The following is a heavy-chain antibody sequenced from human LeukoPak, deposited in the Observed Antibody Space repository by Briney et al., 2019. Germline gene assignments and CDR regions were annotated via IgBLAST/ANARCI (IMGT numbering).Heavy chain of an antibody. D-gene: IGHD1-7*01. CDR3: ARAASITGTTGSAYVPLGSYWFDP. V-gene: IGHV4-34*01. CDR1: GGSFSGYY. CDR2: INHSGST. Sequence: SETLSLTCAVYGGSFSGYYWSWIRQPPGKGLEWIGEINHSGSTNYNPSLKSRDTISVDTSKNQFSLKLSSVTAADTAVYYCARAASITGTTGSAYVPLGSYWFDPWGQGTLVTVSS. J-gene: IGHJ5*02.